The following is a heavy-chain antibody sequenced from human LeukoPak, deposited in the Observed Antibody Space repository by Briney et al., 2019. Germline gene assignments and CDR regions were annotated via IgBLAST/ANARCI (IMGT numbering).Heavy chain of an antibody. J-gene: IGHJ3*02. CDR3: ARKGNQDTFDI. D-gene: IGHD1-14*01. V-gene: IGHV4-34*01. Sequence: SETLSLTYAVYGGSFSGYYWSWIRQPPGKGLGWIGEISHSGSTNYNPSLKSRVTISVDTSRNQFSLKLSSVTAADTAVYFCARKGNQDTFDIWGQGTMVTVSS. CDR2: ISHSGST. CDR1: GGSFSGYY.